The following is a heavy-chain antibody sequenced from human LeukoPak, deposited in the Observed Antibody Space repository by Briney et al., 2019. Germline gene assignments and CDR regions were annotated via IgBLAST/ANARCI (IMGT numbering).Heavy chain of an antibody. D-gene: IGHD6-19*01. CDR2: IYIDGNT. CDR3: ARDRGSAWYDY. J-gene: IGHJ4*02. Sequence: PGGSLRLSCAASGFTVSSNYMSWVRQAPGKGLEWVSVIYIDGNTYYADSVKGRFTISRDNSKNTLYLQMNSLRAEDTAVYFCARDRGSAWYDYWGQGTLVTVSS. CDR1: GFTVSSNY. V-gene: IGHV3-66*01.